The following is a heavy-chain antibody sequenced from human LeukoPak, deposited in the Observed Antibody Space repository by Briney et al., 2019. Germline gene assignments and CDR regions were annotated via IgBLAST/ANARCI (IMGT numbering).Heavy chain of an antibody. CDR3: ARDFPRLVVAAIGDWFDP. D-gene: IGHD2-15*01. CDR1: GFTFSDYY. V-gene: IGHV3-11*01. J-gene: IGHJ5*02. CDR2: ISSSGSTI. Sequence: GRSLRLTCAASGFTFSDYYMSWIRQAPGKGLEWVSYISSSGSTIYYADSVKGRFTISRDNAKNSLYLQMNSLRAEDTAVYYCARDFPRLVVAAIGDWFDPWGQGTLVTVSS.